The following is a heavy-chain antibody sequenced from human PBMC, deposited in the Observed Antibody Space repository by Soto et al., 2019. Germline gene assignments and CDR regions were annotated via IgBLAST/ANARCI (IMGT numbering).Heavy chain of an antibody. D-gene: IGHD2-15*01. CDR3: ARAGDIVVVVAATTGYSYGMDV. V-gene: IGHV1-69*13. J-gene: IGHJ6*02. CDR1: GGTFSSYA. Sequence: GASVKVSCQASGGTFSSYAISWVRQAPGQGLEWMGGIIPIFGTANYAQKFQGGVTITADESTSTAYMELSSLRSEDTAVYYCARAGDIVVVVAATTGYSYGMDVWGQGTTVTVSS. CDR2: IIPIFGTA.